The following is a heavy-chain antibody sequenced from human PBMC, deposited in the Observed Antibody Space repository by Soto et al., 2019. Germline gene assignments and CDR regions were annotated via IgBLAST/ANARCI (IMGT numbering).Heavy chain of an antibody. J-gene: IGHJ4*02. CDR3: VTGHSDSYYYFDY. CDR2: IRGSGGDT. CDR1: GFTFSFCA. D-gene: IGHD3-22*01. Sequence: EVQLLESGGGLVQPGGSLRLSCAASGFTFSFCAMSWVRQAPGKGLEWVSSIRGSGGDTYYADSVRGRFTIYRDNSKNTLYLQMNSLRVEYTAVYYCVTGHSDSYYYFDYWGQGTLVTVSS. V-gene: IGHV3-23*01.